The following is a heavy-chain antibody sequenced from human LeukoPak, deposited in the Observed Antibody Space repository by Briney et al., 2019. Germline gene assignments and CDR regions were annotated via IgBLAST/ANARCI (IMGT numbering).Heavy chain of an antibody. CDR1: GGSISSYY. CDR2: IYYSGST. V-gene: IGHV4-59*12. D-gene: IGHD2-21*02. Sequence: PSETLSLTCTVSGGSISSYYWSWIRQPPGKGLEWIGYIYYSGSTNYNPSLKSRVTISVDTSKNQFSLKLSSVTAADTAVYYCARDGGDQGEGFDPWGQGTLVTVSS. J-gene: IGHJ5*02. CDR3: ARDGGDQGEGFDP.